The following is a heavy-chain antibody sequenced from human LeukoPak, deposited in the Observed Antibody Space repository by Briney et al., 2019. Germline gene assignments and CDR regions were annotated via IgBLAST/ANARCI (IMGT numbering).Heavy chain of an antibody. CDR1: GFTFSDYG. CDR2: ISSNGGST. D-gene: IGHD3-22*01. CDR3: ARGNYYDSSGYYPD. Sequence: GGSLRLSCAAAGFTFSDYGMNWVRQAPGKGLEWVSAISSNGGSTYYANSVKGRFTISRDNSKNTLYLQMGSLRAEDMAVYYCARGNYYDSSGYYPDWGQGTLVTVSS. V-gene: IGHV3-64*01. J-gene: IGHJ4*02.